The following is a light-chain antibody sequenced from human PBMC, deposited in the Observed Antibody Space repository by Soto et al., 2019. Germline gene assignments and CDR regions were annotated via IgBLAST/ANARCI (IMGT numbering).Light chain of an antibody. Sequence: EIVLTQSPGTLSLSPGERATLSCRAGQSVSSSYLAWYQQKPGQAPRLLIYGASSRATGIPDRFSGSGSGTDFTLTISRLEPEDFAVYYCQQYGSSPRFGPGTKVDIK. V-gene: IGKV3-20*01. J-gene: IGKJ3*01. CDR2: GAS. CDR3: QQYGSSPR. CDR1: QSVSSSY.